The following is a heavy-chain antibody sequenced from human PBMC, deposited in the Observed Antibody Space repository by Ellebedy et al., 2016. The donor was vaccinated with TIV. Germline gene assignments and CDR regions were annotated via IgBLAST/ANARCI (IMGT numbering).Heavy chain of an antibody. CDR1: RFNFSSYA. D-gene: IGHD3-22*01. V-gene: IGHV3-30-3*01. CDR3: ARSGPYDSSGYYYPTQN. CDR2: ISYDGSNK. J-gene: IGHJ4*02. Sequence: GESLKISCAASRFNFSSYAMHWVRQAPGKGLEWVAVISYDGSNKYYADSVKGRFTISRDNSKNTVYLQMKSLRAEDTAVYYCARSGPYDSSGYYYPTQNWGQGTRVTVSS.